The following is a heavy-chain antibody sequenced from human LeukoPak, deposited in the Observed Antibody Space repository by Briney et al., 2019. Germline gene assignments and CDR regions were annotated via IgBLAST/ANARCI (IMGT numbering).Heavy chain of an antibody. D-gene: IGHD1-1*01. CDR1: GFTFSSYG. CDR3: ASGKGQWNEYYMDV. V-gene: IGHV3-30*02. CDR2: IQFDGSNK. J-gene: IGHJ6*03. Sequence: GGSLRLSCAASGFTFSSYGMHWVRQAPGKGLEWVAFIQFDGSNKYYADSVKGRFTISRDNSKNTLYLQMNSLRAEDTAVYYCASGKGQWNEYYMDVWGKGTTVTVSS.